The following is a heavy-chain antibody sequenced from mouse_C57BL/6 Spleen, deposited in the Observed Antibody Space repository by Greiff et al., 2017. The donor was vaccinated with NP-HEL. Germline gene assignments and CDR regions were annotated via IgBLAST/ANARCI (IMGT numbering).Heavy chain of an antibody. Sequence: VQLQQSGAELVMPGASVKLSCKASGYTFTSYWMHWVKQRPGQGLEWIGEIDPSDSYTNYNQKFKGKSTLTVDKSSSTAYMQLSSLTSEDSAVYYWARQEGYGSSFGDYWGQGTTLTVSS. CDR3: ARQEGYGSSFGDY. D-gene: IGHD1-1*01. CDR1: GYTFTSYW. J-gene: IGHJ2*01. CDR2: IDPSDSYT. V-gene: IGHV1-69*01.